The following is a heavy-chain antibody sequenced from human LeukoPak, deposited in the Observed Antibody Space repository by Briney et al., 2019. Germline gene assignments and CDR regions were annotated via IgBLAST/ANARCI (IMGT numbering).Heavy chain of an antibody. CDR2: IYYSGST. CDR3: ARVGPPDYYYGMDV. CDR1: GGSISSGGYY. Sequence: PSETLSLTCTVSGGSISSGGYYWSWLRQHPGKGLEWIGYIYYSGSTYYNPSLKSRVTISVDTSKNQFSLKLSSVTAVDTAVYYCARVGPPDYYYGMDVWGQGTTVTVSS. J-gene: IGHJ6*02. V-gene: IGHV4-31*03.